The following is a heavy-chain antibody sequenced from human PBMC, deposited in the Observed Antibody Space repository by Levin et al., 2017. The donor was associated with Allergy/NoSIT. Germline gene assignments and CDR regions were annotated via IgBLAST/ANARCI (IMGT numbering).Heavy chain of an antibody. D-gene: IGHD4-23*01. CDR3: ARRGKDSYYYYMDV. CDR2: IYPSDSDT. J-gene: IGHJ6*03. CDR1: GYRFTSYW. Sequence: KVWESLKISCKGCGYRFTSYWIGWVRQMPGKGLEWMGIIYPSDSDTRYSPSFQGLVTISADKSIGTAYLQWSSLKASDTAIYYCARRGKDSYYYYMDVWGKGTTVTVSS. V-gene: IGHV5-51*01.